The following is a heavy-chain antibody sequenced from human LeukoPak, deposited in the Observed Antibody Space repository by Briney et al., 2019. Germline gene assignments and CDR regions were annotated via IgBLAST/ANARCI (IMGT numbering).Heavy chain of an antibody. CDR2: ISYDGSNK. V-gene: IGHV3-30*04. D-gene: IGHD2-2*03. CDR3: ARVDDLDAFDT. CDR1: GFTFSSHA. Sequence: GGSLRLSCAASGFTFSSHAIHWVRQAPGKGLEWVAFISYDGSNKYYADSVKGRFTISRDNSNNTLYLQMNSLRAEDTAVYYCARVDDLDAFDTWGQGTMVTVSS. J-gene: IGHJ3*02.